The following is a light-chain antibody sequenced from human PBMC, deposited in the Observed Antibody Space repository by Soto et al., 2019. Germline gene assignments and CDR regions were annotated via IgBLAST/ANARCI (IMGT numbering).Light chain of an antibody. CDR2: GAS. Sequence: EIVLTQSPGTLSLSPGERATLSCRASQSVSSNYLAWYQQKPGQAPGLLIHGASSRATGIPDRFSGSGSETDFTLTISRLEPEDFAVYYCHQYGSSPWTFGQGTKVDIK. CDR1: QSVSSNY. CDR3: HQYGSSPWT. J-gene: IGKJ1*01. V-gene: IGKV3-20*01.